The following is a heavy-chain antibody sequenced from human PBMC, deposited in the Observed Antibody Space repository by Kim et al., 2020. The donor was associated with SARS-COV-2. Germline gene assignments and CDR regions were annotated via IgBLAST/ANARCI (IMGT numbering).Heavy chain of an antibody. CDR3: AKDEFEVDY. Sequence: GGSLRLSCAASGFTFSSYAMSWVRQAPGKGLEWVSAISDSGDNTYYADSVKGRFTISIDNSKNTLYLQMNSLRAEDTAVYYCAKDEFEVDYWGQGTLVTVSS. CDR2: ISDSGDNT. CDR1: GFTFSSYA. V-gene: IGHV3-23*01. J-gene: IGHJ4*02. D-gene: IGHD3-10*01.